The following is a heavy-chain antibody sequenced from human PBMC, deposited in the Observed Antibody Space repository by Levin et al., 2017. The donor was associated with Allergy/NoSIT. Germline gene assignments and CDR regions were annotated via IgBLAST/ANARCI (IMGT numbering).Heavy chain of an antibody. Sequence: SETLSLTCTVSGGSINSYSYYWGWIRQPPGKGLEWIGSIYYSGGTYYNPSLKSRVTISVDTSKNQVSLKLTSVTAADTAVYYCPRHWGGGTLFLTVTTHFDFWGQGTLVTVSS. CDR1: GGSINSYSYY. CDR2: IYYSGGT. D-gene: IGHD4-17*01. V-gene: IGHV4-39*01. CDR3: PRHWGGGTLFLTVTTHFDF. J-gene: IGHJ4*02.